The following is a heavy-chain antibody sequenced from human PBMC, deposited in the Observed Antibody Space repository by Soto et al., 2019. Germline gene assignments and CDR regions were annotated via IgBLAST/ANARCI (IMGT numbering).Heavy chain of an antibody. CDR2: ISYDGSNK. J-gene: IGHJ4*02. Sequence: PGGSLRLSCAASGFTFSSYGMHWVRQAPGKGLEWVAVISYDGSNKYYADSVKGRFTISRDNSKNTLYLQMNSLRAEDTAVYYCAKQRYSSGPGGYWGQGTLVTVSS. D-gene: IGHD6-19*01. V-gene: IGHV3-30*18. CDR1: GFTFSSYG. CDR3: AKQRYSSGPGGY.